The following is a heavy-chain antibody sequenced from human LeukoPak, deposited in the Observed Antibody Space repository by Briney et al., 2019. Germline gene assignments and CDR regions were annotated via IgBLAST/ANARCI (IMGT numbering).Heavy chain of an antibody. CDR1: GFTFSNYW. D-gene: IGHD1-1*01. CDR2: IKEDGSEE. Sequence: PGGSLRLSCAASGFTFSNYWMNWVRQAPGKGLEWVANIKEDGSEEYYVDSVKGRFTISKDNAKNSLYLQMNSLRVEDTAVYYCARHIDWKFDYWGQGTLVTVSS. CDR3: ARHIDWKFDY. J-gene: IGHJ4*02. V-gene: IGHV3-7*01.